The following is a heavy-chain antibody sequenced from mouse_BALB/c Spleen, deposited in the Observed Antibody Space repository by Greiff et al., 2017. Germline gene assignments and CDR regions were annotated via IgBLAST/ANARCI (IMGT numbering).Heavy chain of an antibody. Sequence: EVKVEESGGGLVKPGGSLKLSCAASGFTFSDYYMYWVRQTPEKRLEWVATISDGGSYTYYPDSVKGRFTISRDNAKNNLYLQMSSLKSEDTAMYYCARGVSWFAYWGQGTLVTVSA. CDR3: ARGVSWFAY. CDR1: GFTFSDYY. V-gene: IGHV5-4*02. CDR2: ISDGGSYT. J-gene: IGHJ3*01.